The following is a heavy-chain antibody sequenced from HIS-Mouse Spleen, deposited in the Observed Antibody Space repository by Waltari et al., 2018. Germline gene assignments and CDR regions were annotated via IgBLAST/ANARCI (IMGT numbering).Heavy chain of an antibody. J-gene: IGHJ2*01. CDR1: VGSIRSSSYY. V-gene: IGHV4-39*07. CDR2: IYYSGST. CDR3: AREIPYSSSWYDWYFDL. Sequence: HLQLQESGPGLVKPSETLSLTCTVSVGSIRSSSYYWGWIRQPPGKGLEWIGSIYYSGSTYYNPSLKSRVTISVDTSKNQFSLKLSSVTAADTAVYYCAREIPYSSSWYDWYFDLWGRGTLVTVSS. D-gene: IGHD6-13*01.